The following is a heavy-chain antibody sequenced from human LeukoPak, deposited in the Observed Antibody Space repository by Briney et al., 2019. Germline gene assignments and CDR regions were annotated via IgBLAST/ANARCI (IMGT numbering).Heavy chain of an antibody. J-gene: IGHJ4*02. D-gene: IGHD2-2*01. CDR3: TTDEMGYCSSTSCYIMVGLFDY. Sequence: GGSLRLSCVASGFTFSAYSMNWVRQAPGKGLEWISYISSTSGTIYYADSVKGRFTISRDNAENSLYLQMNSLKTEDTAVYYCTTDEMGYCSSTSCYIMVGLFDYWGQGTLVTVSS. CDR2: ISSTSGTI. CDR1: GFTFSAYS. V-gene: IGHV3-48*01.